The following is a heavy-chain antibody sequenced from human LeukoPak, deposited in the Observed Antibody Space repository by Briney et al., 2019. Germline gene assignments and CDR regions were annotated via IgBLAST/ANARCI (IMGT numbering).Heavy chain of an antibody. V-gene: IGHV3-33*08. J-gene: IGHJ1*01. Sequence: PGGSLRLSCAASGFTFSSYAMSWVRQAPGKGLEWVAVIWYDGSNKYYADSVKGRFTISRDNSKNTLYLQMNSLRAEDTAVYYCARDPEHCSGGSCYSGYFQHWGQGTLVTVSS. CDR3: ARDPEHCSGGSCYSGYFQH. CDR2: IWYDGSNK. D-gene: IGHD2-15*01. CDR1: GFTFSSYA.